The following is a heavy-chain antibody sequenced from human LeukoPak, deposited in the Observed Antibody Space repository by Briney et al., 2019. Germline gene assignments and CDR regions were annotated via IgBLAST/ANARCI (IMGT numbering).Heavy chain of an antibody. V-gene: IGHV3-11*03. CDR3: AIYCSGGSCFRN. Sequence: KSGGSLRLSCATSGFTFRDYYMSWIRQAPGKGLEWLSYIGDSTTYTKYADSVRGRFTISRDDAKNSLYLQMNSLRAEDTAVYYCAIYCSGGSCFRNWGQGTLVTVSS. D-gene: IGHD2-15*01. CDR2: IGDSTTYT. J-gene: IGHJ4*02. CDR1: GFTFRDYY.